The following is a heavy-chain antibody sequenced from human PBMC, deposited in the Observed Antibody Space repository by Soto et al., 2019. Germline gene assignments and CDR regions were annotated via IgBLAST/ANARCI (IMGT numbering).Heavy chain of an antibody. CDR1: GGTFSSYA. D-gene: IGHD5-18*01. CDR3: ARSTYSYGPVPIDY. Sequence: GASVKVSCKASGGTFSSYAISWVRQAPGQGLEWMGGIIPIFGTANYAQKFQGRVTITADESTSTAYMELSSLRSEDTAVYYCARSTYSYGPVPIDYSGQGTLVTVSS. J-gene: IGHJ4*02. CDR2: IIPIFGTA. V-gene: IGHV1-69*13.